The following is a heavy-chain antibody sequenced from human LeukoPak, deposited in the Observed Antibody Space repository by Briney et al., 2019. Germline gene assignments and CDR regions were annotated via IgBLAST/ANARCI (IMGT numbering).Heavy chain of an antibody. CDR3: ARILSSGYWAGAFDI. Sequence: SETLSLTCTVSGGSISSYQWSWIRQPPGKGLEWIGNIYYSGSTNYSPSLKSRVIISVDTSKNQFSLKLSSVTAADTAVYYCARILSSGYWAGAFDIWGQGTMVTVSS. V-gene: IGHV4-59*12. D-gene: IGHD3-22*01. J-gene: IGHJ3*02. CDR1: GGSISSYQ. CDR2: IYYSGST.